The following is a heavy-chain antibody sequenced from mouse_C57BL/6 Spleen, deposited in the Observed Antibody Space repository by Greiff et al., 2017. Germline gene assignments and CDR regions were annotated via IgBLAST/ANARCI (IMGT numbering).Heavy chain of an antibody. CDR3: ARRGGRSHAMDY. V-gene: IGHV1-55*01. CDR2: IYPGSGST. CDR1: GYTFTSYW. Sequence: VQLQQPGAELVKPGASVKMSCKASGYTFTSYWITWVKQRPGQGLEWIGDIYPGSGSTNYNEKFKSKATLTVDTSSSTAYMQLSSLTSEDSAVYYCARRGGRSHAMDYWGQGTSVTVSS. J-gene: IGHJ4*01.